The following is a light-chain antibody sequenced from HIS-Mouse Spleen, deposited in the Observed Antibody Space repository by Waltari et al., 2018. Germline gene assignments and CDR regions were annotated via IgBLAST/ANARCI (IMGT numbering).Light chain of an antibody. CDR3: CSYAGSSTYVV. J-gene: IGLJ2*01. CDR1: SSYVGSYNL. Sequence: QSALTQPASVSGSPGQSITISCPGTSSYVGSYNLVPWYQQHPGKAPKLMIYEGSKRPSGVSNRFSGSKSGNTASLTISGLQAEDEADYYCCSYAGSSTYVVFGGGTKLTVL. CDR2: EGS. V-gene: IGLV2-23*01.